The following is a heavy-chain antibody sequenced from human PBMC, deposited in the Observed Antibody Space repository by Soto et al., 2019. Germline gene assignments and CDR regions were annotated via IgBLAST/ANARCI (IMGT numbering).Heavy chain of an antibody. D-gene: IGHD2-2*01. CDR2: ISWHSGSI. J-gene: IGHJ6*03. Sequence: EVQLVESGGGLVQPGRSLRLSCAASGFTFDDYAMHWVRQAPGKGLEWVSGISWHSGSIVYADSVKGRFTISRDNAKNSLYLLMNSLRGEDTALYYCAKGGCSSTSCYLLTVLEDYYYMDVWGKGTTVTVSS. V-gene: IGHV3-9*01. CDR1: GFTFDDYA. CDR3: AKGGCSSTSCYLLTVLEDYYYMDV.